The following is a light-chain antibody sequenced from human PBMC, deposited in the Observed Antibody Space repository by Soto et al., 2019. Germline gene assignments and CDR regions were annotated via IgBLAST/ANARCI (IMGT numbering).Light chain of an antibody. CDR3: QQSYTTPLT. V-gene: IGKV1-39*01. CDR1: QNISLL. CDR2: AAS. Sequence: DIQMTQSPSSLSAPVGDRVSIPCRASQNISLLLNWYQQKPGKAPRLLLYAASNLQGGVPSRFSGSGSGTDFTLTINSLQPEDFADYFCQQSYTTPLTFGGGTRVDIK. J-gene: IGKJ4*01.